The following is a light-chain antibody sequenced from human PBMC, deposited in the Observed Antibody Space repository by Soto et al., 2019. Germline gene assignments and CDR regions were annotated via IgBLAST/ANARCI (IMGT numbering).Light chain of an antibody. J-gene: IGKJ1*01. CDR2: YTS. CDR3: HQRQGWPRT. CDR1: QYVGTR. Sequence: EIVLTQSPATLSSSPGETATLSCRASQYVGTRLAWYQHKPGQAPRLLIYYTSNRATGIPARFSGSGSGTDFTLTINSLAPEDFAIYYCHQRQGWPRTFGQGTKVDIK. V-gene: IGKV3-11*01.